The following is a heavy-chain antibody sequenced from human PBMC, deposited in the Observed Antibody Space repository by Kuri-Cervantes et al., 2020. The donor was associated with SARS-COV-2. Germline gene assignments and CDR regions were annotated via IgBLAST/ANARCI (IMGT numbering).Heavy chain of an antibody. CDR1: GYRFTSYG. Sequence: ASVKVSCKASGYRFTSYGISWVRQAPGQGLEWMGWISGFNGNTNYAQKLQGRITVTTDTSTSTAYMELRSLRSDDTAVYYCATSSWRYCTVSTCFPNTPFDSWGQGTLVTVSS. V-gene: IGHV1-18*01. J-gene: IGHJ4*02. CDR3: ATSSWRYCTVSTCFPNTPFDS. D-gene: IGHD2-8*02. CDR2: ISGFNGNT.